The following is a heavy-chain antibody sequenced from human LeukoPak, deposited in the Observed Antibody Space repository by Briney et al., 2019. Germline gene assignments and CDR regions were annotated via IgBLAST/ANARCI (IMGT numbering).Heavy chain of an antibody. Sequence: GGSLRLSCAASGLTFRNYGMHWVRQAPGKGLQWVAIIWYDGSNKYYADSVKGRFTISRDNSKSTLYLQMSSLRAEDTAVYYCAKRGESDGLRYFDSWGQGTLVTVSS. CDR2: IWYDGSNK. CDR1: GLTFRNYG. D-gene: IGHD3-10*01. V-gene: IGHV3-30*02. CDR3: AKRGESDGLRYFDS. J-gene: IGHJ4*02.